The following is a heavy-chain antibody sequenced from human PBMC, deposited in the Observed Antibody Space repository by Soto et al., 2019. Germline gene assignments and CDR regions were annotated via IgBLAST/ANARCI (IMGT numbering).Heavy chain of an antibody. D-gene: IGHD3-10*01. CDR2: IYFSGST. J-gene: IGHJ3*02. Sequence: SDNLSRTYSDSGRSISSSSNYCGWIRQTPGKGLEWIGSIYFSGSTYYNASLKSRVTINRSENHFSLKLTSVTAADTAVYYCARHGSVWFGEFGAFDIWGQGTVVT. CDR3: ARHGSVWFGEFGAFDI. CDR1: GRSISSSSNY. V-gene: IGHV4-39*01.